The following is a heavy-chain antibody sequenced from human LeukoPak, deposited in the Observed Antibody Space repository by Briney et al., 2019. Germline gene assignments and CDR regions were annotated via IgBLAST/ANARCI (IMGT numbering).Heavy chain of an antibody. CDR2: IDWDDDK. CDR3: ARMTPDSPSFDY. Sequence: SGPALVKPTQTLTLTCTFSGFSLSTPEMCVTWIRQPPGKALEWLARIDWDDDKFYSPSLRTRLTISKDTPKNQVVLRMTNMDPVDTGTYYCARMTPDSPSFDYWGQGALITISS. J-gene: IGHJ4*02. V-gene: IGHV2-70*17. D-gene: IGHD2-15*01. CDR1: GFSLSTPEMC.